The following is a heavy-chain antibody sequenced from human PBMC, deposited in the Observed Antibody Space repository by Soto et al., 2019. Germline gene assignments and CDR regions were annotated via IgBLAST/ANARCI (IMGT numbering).Heavy chain of an antibody. D-gene: IGHD1-1*01. CDR2: IYPGDSDT. Sequence: GESLKISCKGSGYRFTSDWIAWVRQMPGKGLEWMGIIYPGDSDTRYSPSFQGQVTISVEKSISTAYLQWSSLKASDTAMYYCARHGEYSNWTSWFDPWGQGTLVTAPQ. J-gene: IGHJ5*02. CDR1: GYRFTSDW. V-gene: IGHV5-51*01. CDR3: ARHGEYSNWTSWFDP.